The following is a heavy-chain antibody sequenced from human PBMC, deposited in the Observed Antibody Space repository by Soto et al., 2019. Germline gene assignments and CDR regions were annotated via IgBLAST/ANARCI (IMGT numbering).Heavy chain of an antibody. CDR3: ARDPSTGYADY. CDR2: ISSDGANT. CDR1: GFTFSNYA. Sequence: PGGSLRLSCAASGFTFSNYAMNWVRQASGKGLEWVSTISSDGANTYYPDAVRGRFTGSRDNSRNTLYLQMNGLRVEDTAVYYCARDPSTGYADYWGQGTLVTVSS. J-gene: IGHJ4*02. D-gene: IGHD3-9*01. V-gene: IGHV3-23*01.